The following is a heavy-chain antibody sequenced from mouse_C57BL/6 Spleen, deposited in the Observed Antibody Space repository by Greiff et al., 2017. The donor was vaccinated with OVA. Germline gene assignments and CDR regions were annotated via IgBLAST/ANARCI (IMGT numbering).Heavy chain of an antibody. J-gene: IGHJ4*01. CDR2: INPNNGGT. Sequence: EVQLQQSGPELVKPGASVKIPCKASGYTFTDYNMDWVKQSHGKSLEWIGDINPNNGGTIYNQKFKGKATLTVDKSSSTAYMELRSLTSEDTAVYYGASGGLYYYGSSYCAMDYWGQGTSVTVSS. CDR3: ASGGLYYYGSSYCAMDY. CDR1: GYTFTDYN. V-gene: IGHV1-18*01. D-gene: IGHD1-1*01.